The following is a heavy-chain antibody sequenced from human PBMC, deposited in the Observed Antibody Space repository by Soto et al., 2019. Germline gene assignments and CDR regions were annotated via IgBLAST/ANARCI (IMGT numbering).Heavy chain of an antibody. D-gene: IGHD5-18*01. V-gene: IGHV4-31*03. CDR2: IYYSGST. J-gene: IGHJ6*02. CDR1: GGSISSGGYY. Sequence: SETLSLTCTVSGGSISSGGYYWSWIRQHPGKGLEWIGYIYYSGSTYYNPSLKSRVTISVDTSKNQFSLKLSSVTAADTAVYYCAREWIQLWLRAPLYGMDVWGQGTTVTVSS. CDR3: AREWIQLWLRAPLYGMDV.